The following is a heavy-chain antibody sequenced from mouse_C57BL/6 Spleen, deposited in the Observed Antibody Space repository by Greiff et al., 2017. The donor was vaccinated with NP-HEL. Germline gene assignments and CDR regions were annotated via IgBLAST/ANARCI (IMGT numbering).Heavy chain of an antibody. V-gene: IGHV1-26*01. D-gene: IGHD1-1*01. CDR3: ASSFLSSTVVATSSFAY. J-gene: IGHJ3*01. CDR2: INPNTGGT. CDR1: GYTFTDYY. Sequence: EVQLQQSGPELVKPGASVKISFKASGYTFTDYYMNWVKQSHGKSLEWIGDINPNTGGTSYNQKFKGKATLTVDKSSSTAYMELRSLTSEDSAVYYCASSFLSSTVVATSSFAYWGQGTLVTGSA.